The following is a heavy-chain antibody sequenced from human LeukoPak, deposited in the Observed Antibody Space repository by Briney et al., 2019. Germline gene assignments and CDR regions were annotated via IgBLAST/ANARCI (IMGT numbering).Heavy chain of an antibody. CDR3: ARDASGSRPNY. D-gene: IGHD3-10*01. CDR2: IDGTGST. Sequence: GGSLRLSCAVSEFTFRSYGMHWVRQAPGKGLEWVSSIDGTGSTNYADSVRGRFTISRDNSKNTLYLQMNSLRAEDTAIYYCARDASGSRPNYWGQGTLVTVTS. J-gene: IGHJ4*02. CDR1: EFTFRSYG. V-gene: IGHV3-53*01.